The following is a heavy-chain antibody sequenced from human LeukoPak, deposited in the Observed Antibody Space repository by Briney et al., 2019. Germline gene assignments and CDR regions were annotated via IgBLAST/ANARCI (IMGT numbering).Heavy chain of an antibody. CDR3: ARGSYGSGSYSDR. D-gene: IGHD3-10*01. J-gene: IGHJ4*02. Sequence: SETLSLTCAVYGGSFSGYYWSWIRQPPGRGLEWIGEINHSGSTNYNPSLKSRVTISVDTSKNQFSLKLSSVTAADTAMYYCARGSYGSGSYSDRWGQGTLVTVSS. CDR2: INHSGST. CDR1: GGSFSGYY. V-gene: IGHV4-34*01.